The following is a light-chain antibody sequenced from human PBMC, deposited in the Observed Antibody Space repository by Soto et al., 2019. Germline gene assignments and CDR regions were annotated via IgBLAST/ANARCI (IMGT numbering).Light chain of an antibody. V-gene: IGKV1-12*01. CDR3: HQANSFPYT. CDR1: QGIGSW. CDR2: AAS. J-gene: IGKJ5*01. Sequence: DIQMTQSPSSGSASVGDRVTITCRASQGIGSWLAWYQQKPGKAPKLLIYAASSLQGAAPSRFSGRGSGTDFTLTISSLQPEDYATYYCHQANSFPYTFGQGTRLEIK.